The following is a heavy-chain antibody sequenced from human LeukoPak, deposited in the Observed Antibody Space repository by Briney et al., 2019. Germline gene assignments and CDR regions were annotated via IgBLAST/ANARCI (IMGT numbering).Heavy chain of an antibody. CDR1: GYTFTGYN. Sequence: SVKVSCKPSGYTFTGYNMHWVRQAPGQGLEWMGWIDPNSGGTNHAQKFQGRVTMTRDTSISTAYMELSSLRSDDTAVYYCARGRMGGGNDYWGQGTLVTVSS. CDR2: IDPNSGGT. D-gene: IGHD2-15*01. V-gene: IGHV1-2*02. J-gene: IGHJ4*02. CDR3: ARGRMGGGNDY.